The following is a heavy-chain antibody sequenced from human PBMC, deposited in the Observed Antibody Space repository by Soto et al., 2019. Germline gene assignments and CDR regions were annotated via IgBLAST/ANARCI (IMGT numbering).Heavy chain of an antibody. J-gene: IGHJ3*02. CDR3: ARSXGWRDAFDI. CDR2: IKHDGSDE. V-gene: IGHV3-7*01. D-gene: IGHD6-19*01. CDR1: GFSFSSYW. Sequence: EVQLVESGGDLVQPGGSLRLSCAASGFSFSSYWMSWVRQAPGKGLEWVANIKHDGSDEYYVDSVKGRFTISRDNAKNSLYRQMNSLRAEDTAVYYCARSXGWRDAFDICGQGTMVTVSS.